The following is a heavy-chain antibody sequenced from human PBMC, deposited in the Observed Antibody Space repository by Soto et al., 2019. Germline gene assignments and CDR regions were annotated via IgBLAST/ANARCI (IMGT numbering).Heavy chain of an antibody. CDR1: GYTFTGSY. D-gene: IGHD6-19*01. V-gene: IGHV1-2*04. Sequence: ASVKVSCKASGYTFTGSYMHWVRQAPGQGLEWMGWINPNSGGTNYAQKFQGWVTMTRDTSISTAYMELSRLRSDDTAVYYCARGRYSSGWYHYYGMDVWGQGTTVTVSS. CDR3: ARGRYSSGWYHYYGMDV. CDR2: INPNSGGT. J-gene: IGHJ6*02.